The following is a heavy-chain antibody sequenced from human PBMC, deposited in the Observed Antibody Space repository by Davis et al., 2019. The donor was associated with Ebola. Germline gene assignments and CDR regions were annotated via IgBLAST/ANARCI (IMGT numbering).Heavy chain of an antibody. D-gene: IGHD3-22*01. V-gene: IGHV3-48*01. CDR2: ISSSSSTI. Sequence: PGGSLRLSCAASGSTFSSYSMNWVRQAPGKGLAWVSYISSSSSTIYYADSVKGRFTISRDNAKNSLYLQMNSLRAEDTAVYYCARDYYDSSGYFPDAFDIWGQGTMVTVSS. CDR3: ARDYYDSSGYFPDAFDI. J-gene: IGHJ3*02. CDR1: GSTFSSYS.